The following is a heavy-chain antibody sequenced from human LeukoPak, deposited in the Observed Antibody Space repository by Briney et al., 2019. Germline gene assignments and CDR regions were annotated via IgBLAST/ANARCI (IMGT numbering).Heavy chain of an antibody. CDR1: GFTFSSYS. CDR3: AREIKRIQLWYEGGY. D-gene: IGHD5-18*01. Sequence: PGGSLRLSCAASGFTFSSYSMNWVRQAPGKGREWVSSISSSSSYIYYADSVKGRFTISRDNAKNSLYLQMNSLRAEDTAVYYCAREIKRIQLWYEGGYWGQGTLVTVSS. J-gene: IGHJ4*02. V-gene: IGHV3-21*01. CDR2: ISSSSSYI.